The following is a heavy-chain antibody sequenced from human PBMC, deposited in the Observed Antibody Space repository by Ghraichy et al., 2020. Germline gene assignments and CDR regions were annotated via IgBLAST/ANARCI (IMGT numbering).Heavy chain of an antibody. CDR2: ISGRSDRA. D-gene: IGHD2/OR15-2a*01. Sequence: GGSLRLSCAASGFTFSSYAMTWVRQAPGKGLEWVSAISGRSDRAFYADSVKGRFTISRDNSKNTLYLQIASLRADDTAIYYCAKELGDYCNGLGGNWGQGNLVTVSS. CDR3: AKELGDYCNGLGGN. CDR1: GFTFSSYA. V-gene: IGHV3-23*01. J-gene: IGHJ4*02.